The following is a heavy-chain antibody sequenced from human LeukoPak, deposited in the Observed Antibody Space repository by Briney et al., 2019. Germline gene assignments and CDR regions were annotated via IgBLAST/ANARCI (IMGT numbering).Heavy chain of an antibody. J-gene: IGHJ6*02. Sequence: PGGSLRLSCATSGFTFSNYWMNWVRQAPGKGLEWVANIKQDGSAKNYADFVEGRFTISRDNARNTLYLEMNSLRVEDTAVYFCARDISRTMDVWGQGTTVTV. CDR1: GFTFSNYW. V-gene: IGHV3-7*01. CDR3: ARDISRTMDV. D-gene: IGHD2/OR15-2a*01. CDR2: IKQDGSAK.